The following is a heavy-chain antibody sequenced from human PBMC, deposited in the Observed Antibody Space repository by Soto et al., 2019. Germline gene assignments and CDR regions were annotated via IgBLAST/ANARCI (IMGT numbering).Heavy chain of an antibody. Sequence: QVQLQESGPGLVKPSQTLSLTCTVSGGSISSGGYYWTWIRQYPGKGLEWIGFIYYSGSTHYNPSLKSRLXIXVXXSKNQFSLRLTSVTAADTAVYYCARVDAKLASFDYWGQGNLVTVSS. D-gene: IGHD2-15*01. J-gene: IGHJ4*02. CDR1: GGSISSGGYY. CDR2: IYYSGST. CDR3: ARVDAKLASFDY. V-gene: IGHV4-31*03.